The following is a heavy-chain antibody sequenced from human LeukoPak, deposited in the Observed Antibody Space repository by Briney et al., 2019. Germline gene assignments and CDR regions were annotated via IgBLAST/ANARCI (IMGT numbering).Heavy chain of an antibody. CDR1: GGSISSYY. CDR3: AKDPERGYYGSGSYYDY. D-gene: IGHD3-10*01. Sequence: SETLSLTCTVSGGSISSYYWSWIRQPPGKGLEWIGYIYYSGSTNYNPSLKSRVTISVDTSKNQFSLKLSSVTAADTALYYCAKDPERGYYGSGSYYDYWGQGTLVTVSS. V-gene: IGHV4-59*01. J-gene: IGHJ4*02. CDR2: IYYSGST.